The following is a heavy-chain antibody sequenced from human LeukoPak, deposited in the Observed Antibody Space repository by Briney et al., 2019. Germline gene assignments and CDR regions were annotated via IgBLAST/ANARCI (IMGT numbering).Heavy chain of an antibody. J-gene: IGHJ4*02. CDR1: GFTFSNFA. V-gene: IGHV3-23*01. CDR3: ANFYLAAAGLDY. D-gene: IGHD6-13*01. Sequence: GGSLRLSCAASGFTFSNFAMSWVRQAPGKGLEWVSAITGSGGFTYYADSVKGRFTISSDNSKNTLYLQMNSLRAEDTAVYYCANFYLAAAGLDYWGQGTLVTVSS. CDR2: ITGSGGFT.